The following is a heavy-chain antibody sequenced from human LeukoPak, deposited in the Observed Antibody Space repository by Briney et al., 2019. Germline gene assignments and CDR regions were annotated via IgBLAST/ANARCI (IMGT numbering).Heavy chain of an antibody. D-gene: IGHD5-12*01. V-gene: IGHV3-7*01. CDR3: ARGMSSGYDFDY. J-gene: IGHJ4*02. CDR2: IKQDGSEK. CDR1: GFTFSSYW. Sequence: GGSLRLSCAASGFTFSSYWMTLVRQAPGKGLEWVANIKQDGSEKYYVDSVKGRFAISRDNAKNSLYLQMNSLRAEDTAVYYCARGMSSGYDFDYWGQGTLVTVSS.